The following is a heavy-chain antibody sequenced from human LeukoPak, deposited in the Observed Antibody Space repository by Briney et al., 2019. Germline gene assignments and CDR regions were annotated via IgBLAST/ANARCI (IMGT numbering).Heavy chain of an antibody. J-gene: IGHJ4*02. Sequence: PGGSLRLSCAASGFTFSSYGMHWVRQAPGEGLEWVAVIWYDGSNKYYADSVKGRFTISRDNSKNTLYLQMNSLRAEDTAVYYCARDAGRYFDWLGYWGQGTLVTVFS. D-gene: IGHD3-9*01. V-gene: IGHV3-33*01. CDR2: IWYDGSNK. CDR3: ARDAGRYFDWLGY. CDR1: GFTFSSYG.